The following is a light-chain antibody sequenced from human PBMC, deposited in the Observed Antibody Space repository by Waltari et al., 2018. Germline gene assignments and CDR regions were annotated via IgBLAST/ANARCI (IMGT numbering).Light chain of an antibody. V-gene: IGLV1-40*01. J-gene: IGLJ1*01. Sequence: QSLLTQPPSVSGAPGQTISISCTGGRSNLGAGYDVIWYQPFPGKAPKVLIFANSDRSSGVPDRFSGSKSDTSASLSITGLQPDDEADYYCQSYDISPSGYVFGTGTRVTV. CDR3: QSYDISPSGYV. CDR1: RSNLGAGYD. CDR2: ANS.